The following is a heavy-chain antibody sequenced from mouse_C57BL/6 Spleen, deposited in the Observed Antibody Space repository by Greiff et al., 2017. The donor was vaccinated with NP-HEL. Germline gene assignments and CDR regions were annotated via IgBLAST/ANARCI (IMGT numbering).Heavy chain of an antibody. Sequence: QVQLKESGPGLVAPSQSLSITCTVSGFSLTSYGVHWVRQPPGKGLEWLVVIWSDGSTTYNSALKSRLSISKDTSKSQVFLKMNSLQTDDTAMYYCARQSNPYYYAMDYWGQGTSVTVSS. CDR3: ARQSNPYYYAMDY. J-gene: IGHJ4*01. CDR1: GFSLTSYG. D-gene: IGHD2-5*01. V-gene: IGHV2-6-1*01. CDR2: IWSDGST.